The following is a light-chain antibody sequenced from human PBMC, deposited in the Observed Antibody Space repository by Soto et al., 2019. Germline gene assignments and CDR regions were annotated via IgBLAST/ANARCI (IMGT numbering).Light chain of an antibody. J-gene: IGKJ5*01. CDR1: QSVSNNY. CDR2: GAS. Sequence: ENWFTQKTSTLSLSPGERASLSRRAIQSVSNNYLAWYQQKLGQAPRLLIYGASNRATGIPDRFSGSGSGTDFTLTISSLQSEDFAVYYCQQYNNWPPITFGQGTLLEVK. V-gene: IGKV3-20*01. CDR3: QQYNNWPPIT.